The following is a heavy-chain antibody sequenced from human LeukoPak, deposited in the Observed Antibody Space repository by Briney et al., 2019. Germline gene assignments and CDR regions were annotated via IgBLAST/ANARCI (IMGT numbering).Heavy chain of an antibody. J-gene: IGHJ4*02. D-gene: IGHD1-26*01. CDR2: IKSKTVGGTT. V-gene: IGHV3-15*01. CDR1: GFTFSDAW. Sequence: GGSRRLSCAASGFTFSDAWMSWVRQAPGKGLEWVGHIKSKTVGGTTDYAAPVKDRFTISRDDSKNTLYLQMNSLQTEDTAVYFCATEYYGSYNFWGQGALVTVSS. CDR3: ATEYYGSYNF.